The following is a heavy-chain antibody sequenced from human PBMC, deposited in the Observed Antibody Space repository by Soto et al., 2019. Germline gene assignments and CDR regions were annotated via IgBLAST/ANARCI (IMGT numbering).Heavy chain of an antibody. CDR3: AKDFSYSPFGMGSFDAFDI. CDR1: GFTFSSYG. CDR2: ISYDGSNK. D-gene: IGHD5-18*01. J-gene: IGHJ3*02. Sequence: PGGSLRLSCAASGFTFSSYGMHWVRQAPGKGLEWVAVISYDGSNKYYADSVKGRFTISRDNSKNTLYLQMNSLRAEDTAVYYCAKDFSYSPFGMGSFDAFDIWGQGTMVTVSS. V-gene: IGHV3-30*18.